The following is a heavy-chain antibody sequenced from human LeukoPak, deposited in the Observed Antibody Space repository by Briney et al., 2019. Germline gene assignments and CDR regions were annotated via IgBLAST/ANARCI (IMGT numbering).Heavy chain of an antibody. CDR2: ISWNTGTI. J-gene: IGHJ4*02. V-gene: IGHV3-9*01. CDR1: GFTFDDYA. Sequence: GGSLRLSCAASGFTFDDYAMHWVRQAPGKGLEWVSGISWNTGTIGYADSVKGRFTISRDNAKSSLYLQMNSLRAEDTAVYYCAKGWAYYYGSGSPNYFDYWGQGTLVTVSS. CDR3: AKGWAYYYGSGSPNYFDY. D-gene: IGHD3-10*01.